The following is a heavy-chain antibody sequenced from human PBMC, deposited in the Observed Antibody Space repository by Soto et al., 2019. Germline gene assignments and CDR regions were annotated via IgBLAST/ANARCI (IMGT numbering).Heavy chain of an antibody. CDR2: IKQDGSEK. J-gene: IGHJ4*02. CDR1: GFTFSSYW. CDR3: AKVHDILTGYYANFDY. D-gene: IGHD3-9*01. Sequence: GGSQRLSCAASGFTFSSYWMSWVRQAPGKGLEWVANIKQDGSEKYYVDSVKGRFTISRDNAKNSLYLQMNSLRAEDTAVYYCAKVHDILTGYYANFDYWGQGTLVTVSS. V-gene: IGHV3-7*01.